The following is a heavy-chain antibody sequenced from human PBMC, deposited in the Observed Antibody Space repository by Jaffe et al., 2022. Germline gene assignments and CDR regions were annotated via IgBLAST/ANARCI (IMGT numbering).Heavy chain of an antibody. V-gene: IGHV1-46*03. CDR1: GYTFTSYY. D-gene: IGHD2-15*01. Sequence: QVQLVQSGAEVKKPGASVKVSCKASGYTFTSYYMHWVRQAPGQGLEWMGIINPSGGSTSYAQKFQGRVTMTRDTSTSTVYMELSSLRSEDTAVYYCARDGEGYCSGGSCEPDYWGQGTLVTVSS. CDR2: INPSGGST. J-gene: IGHJ4*02. CDR3: ARDGEGYCSGGSCEPDY.